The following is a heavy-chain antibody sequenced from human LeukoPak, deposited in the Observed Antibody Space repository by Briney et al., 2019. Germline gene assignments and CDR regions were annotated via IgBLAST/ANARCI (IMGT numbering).Heavy chain of an antibody. CDR1: GGSISSSSYY. Sequence: PSETLSLTCTVSGGSISSSSYYWGWIRQPPGKGLEWIGSIYYSGSTYYNPSLKSRVTISVDTSKNQFSLKLSSVTAADTAVYYCARLRVTKEAIDYWGQGTLVTVSS. CDR3: ARLRVTKEAIDY. CDR2: IYYSGST. D-gene: IGHD4-11*01. J-gene: IGHJ4*02. V-gene: IGHV4-39*01.